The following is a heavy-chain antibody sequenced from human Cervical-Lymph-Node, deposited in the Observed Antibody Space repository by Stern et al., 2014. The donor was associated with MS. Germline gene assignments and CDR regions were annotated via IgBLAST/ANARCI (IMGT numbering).Heavy chain of an antibody. V-gene: IGHV1-18*04. CDR1: GYTLTNYG. CDR2: ISAYNGNT. Sequence: QVQLVESGAEVKKPGATVKVSCKASGYTLTNYGINGVRQAPGQGLEWMGWISAYNGNTNYAQKFQGRVTLTTDTSTTTAYMDLRSLRSDDTAIYYCAGYYYHGMDVWGQGTTVTVSS. J-gene: IGHJ6*02. CDR3: AGYYYHGMDV.